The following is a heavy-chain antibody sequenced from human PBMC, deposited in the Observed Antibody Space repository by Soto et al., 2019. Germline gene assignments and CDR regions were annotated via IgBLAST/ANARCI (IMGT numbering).Heavy chain of an antibody. V-gene: IGHV1-69*12. CDR2: IIPIFGTA. CDR3: ARLRKNTVNTLNYFDY. J-gene: IGHJ4*02. D-gene: IGHD4-17*01. CDR1: VGSFSSYA. Sequence: QVQLVQSGAEVKKPGSSVKVSCKDSVGSFSSYAISWVRQAPGQGLEWMGGIIPIFGTANYAQKFQGRVTITADESTSTAYMELSSLRSEDTAGYYCARLRKNTVNTLNYFDYWGQGTLVTVSS.